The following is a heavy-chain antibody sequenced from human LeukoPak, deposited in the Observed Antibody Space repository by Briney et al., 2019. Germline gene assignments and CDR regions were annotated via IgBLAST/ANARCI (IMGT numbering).Heavy chain of an antibody. Sequence: SETLSLTCTVSGGSISSSCWSWIRQPPGKGLEWIGYIYYSGSTNYNPSLKSRVTTSVDTSKNQFSLNLSSVTAADTAVYYCARGPYSSRYDYWGQGTVVTVSS. CDR2: IYYSGST. CDR3: ARGPYSSRYDY. V-gene: IGHV4-59*01. J-gene: IGHJ4*02. D-gene: IGHD6-13*01. CDR1: GGSISSSC.